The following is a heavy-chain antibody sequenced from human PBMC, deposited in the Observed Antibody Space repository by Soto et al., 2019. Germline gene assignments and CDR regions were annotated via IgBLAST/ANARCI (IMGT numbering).Heavy chain of an antibody. CDR3: GRXIAAAENGFXP. J-gene: IGHJ5*02. V-gene: IGHV4-61*01. Sequence: ASETLSLTCTVSGYSISSVYYWGWIRQPPGKGRYWIGYIYYSGSTNYNPSLKSRVTISGDTSQTKVSLNLSSVTAAHKGVYYCGRXIAAAENGFXPRGQRILVTVSS. D-gene: IGHD6-13*01. CDR1: GYSISSVYY. CDR2: IYYSGST.